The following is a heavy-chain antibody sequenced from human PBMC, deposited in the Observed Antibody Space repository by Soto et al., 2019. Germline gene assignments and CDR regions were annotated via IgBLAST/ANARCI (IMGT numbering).Heavy chain of an antibody. CDR1: GFTFSSYS. Sequence: EVQLVESGGGLVKPGGSLRLSCAASGFTFSSYSMNWVRQAPGKGLEWVSSISSSSSYIYYADSVKGRFTISRDNAKNCMYLQRTSLGAEDTAGYYCGREGRQRYGGDGGSWGQGTMVTVSS. J-gene: IGHJ3*01. D-gene: IGHD3-16*01. CDR2: ISSSSSYI. V-gene: IGHV3-21*01. CDR3: GREGRQRYGGDGGS.